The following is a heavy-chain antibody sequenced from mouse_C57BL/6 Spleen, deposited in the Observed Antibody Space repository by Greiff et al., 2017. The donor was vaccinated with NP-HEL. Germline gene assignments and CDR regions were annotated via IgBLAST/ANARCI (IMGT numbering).Heavy chain of an antibody. CDR1: GYTFTSYW. J-gene: IGHJ1*03. V-gene: IGHV1-5*01. CDR3: TRPLSITTVVNWYFDV. D-gene: IGHD1-1*01. Sequence: VQLQQSGTVLARPGASVKMSCKTSGYTFTSYWMHWVKQRPGQGLEWIGAIYPGNSDTSYNQKFKGKAKLTAVTSASTAYMELSSLTNEDSAVYYFTRPLSITTVVNWYFDVWGTGATVTVSS. CDR2: IYPGNSDT.